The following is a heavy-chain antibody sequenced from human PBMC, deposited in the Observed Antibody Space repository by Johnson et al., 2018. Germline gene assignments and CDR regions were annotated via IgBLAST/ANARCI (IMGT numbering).Heavy chain of an antibody. Sequence: QVELVQSGGGVVQPGRSLRLSCEASGFSLGDLYMNWIRQAPGKGLEWLSYISGSGDRIDYADSVRGRVTTSRDNAKTSLYLQMNSLRGEDTAVYYCARDWRNGGMDVWGQGTTVTVSS. CDR1: GFSLGDLY. CDR2: ISGSGDRI. CDR3: ARDWRNGGMDV. D-gene: IGHD1-1*01. J-gene: IGHJ6*02. V-gene: IGHV3-11*01.